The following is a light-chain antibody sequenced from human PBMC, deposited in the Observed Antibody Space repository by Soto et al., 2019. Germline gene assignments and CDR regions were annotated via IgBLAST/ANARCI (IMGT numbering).Light chain of an antibody. CDR1: SSDVGGYNY. Sequence: QSALTQPPSESGCPGQSVTISCTGTSSDVGGYNYVSWYQQHPGKAPKLMIYEVSKRPSGVPDRFSGSKSGNTASLTVSGLQAEDEADYYCSSYAGSNIVFGGGTKL. J-gene: IGLJ2*01. CDR2: EVS. V-gene: IGLV2-8*01. CDR3: SSYAGSNIV.